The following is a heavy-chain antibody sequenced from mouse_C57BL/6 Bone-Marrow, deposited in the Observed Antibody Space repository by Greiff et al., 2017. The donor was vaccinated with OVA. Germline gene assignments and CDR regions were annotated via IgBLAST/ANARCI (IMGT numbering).Heavy chain of an antibody. CDR1: GFSLTGYG. Sequence: VKLVESGPGLVQPSQSLSITCTVSGFSLTGYGVHWVRQSPGKGLEWLGVIWSGGSTDYNAAFISRLGISKTNSKSQVFFIMNSLQADDTAINYCARNSGGELGRYYCDDWGQGTTLTVSS. V-gene: IGHV2-2*01. J-gene: IGHJ2*01. CDR3: ARNSGGELGRYYCDD. CDR2: IWSGGST. D-gene: IGHD4-1*01.